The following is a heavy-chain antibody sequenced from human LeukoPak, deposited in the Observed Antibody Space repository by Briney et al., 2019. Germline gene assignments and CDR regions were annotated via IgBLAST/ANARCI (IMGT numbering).Heavy chain of an antibody. V-gene: IGHV3-33*08. CDR1: GFTVSSNY. D-gene: IGHD6-19*01. Sequence: GGSLRLSCAASGFTVSSNYMNWVRQAPGKGLEWVAVIWYDGSNKYYADSVKGRFTISRDNSKNTLYLQMNSLRAEDTAVYYCARAEKIAVAGMGYYFDYWGQGTLVTVSS. J-gene: IGHJ4*02. CDR2: IWYDGSNK. CDR3: ARAEKIAVAGMGYYFDY.